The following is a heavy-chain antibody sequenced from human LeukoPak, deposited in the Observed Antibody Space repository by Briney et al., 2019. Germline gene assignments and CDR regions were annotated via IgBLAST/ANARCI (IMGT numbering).Heavy chain of an antibody. CDR1: GIPFSDYY. J-gene: IGHJ4*02. Sequence: GGSLRLSCVVSGIPFSDYYMNWIRQAPGKGLEWISYVSSSSSYTDYADSVKGRFTISRDNAKSALYLQMNSLRLEDTAVYYCAAGTAADFWGQGTLVTVSS. CDR3: AAGTAADF. D-gene: IGHD6-13*01. CDR2: VSSSSSYT. V-gene: IGHV3-11*03.